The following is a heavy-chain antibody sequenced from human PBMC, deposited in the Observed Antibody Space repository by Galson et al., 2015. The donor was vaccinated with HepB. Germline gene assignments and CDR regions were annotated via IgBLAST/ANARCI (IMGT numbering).Heavy chain of an antibody. V-gene: IGHV3-23*01. Sequence: SLRLSCAASGFTFSSYAMSWVRQAPGKGLEWVSAISGSGGSTYYADSVKGRFTISRDNSKNTLYLQMNSLRAEDTAVYYCAKDPAGYYDSSGYYGAFDYWGQGTLVTVSS. CDR2: ISGSGGST. D-gene: IGHD3-22*01. J-gene: IGHJ4*02. CDR1: GFTFSSYA. CDR3: AKDPAGYYDSSGYYGAFDY.